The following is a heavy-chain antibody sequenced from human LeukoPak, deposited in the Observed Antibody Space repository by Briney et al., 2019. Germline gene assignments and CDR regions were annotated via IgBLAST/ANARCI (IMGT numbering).Heavy chain of an antibody. CDR1: GGSISSSSYY. CDR3: ARTGVLIFGVANNWFDP. CDR2: IYYSGST. D-gene: IGHD3-3*01. J-gene: IGHJ5*02. Sequence: PSETLSLTCTVSGGSISSSSYYWGWIRQPPGKGLEWIGSIYYSGSTYYNPSLKSRVTISVDTSKNQFSLKLSSVTAADTAVYYCARTGVLIFGVANNWFDPWGQGTLVTVSS. V-gene: IGHV4-39*07.